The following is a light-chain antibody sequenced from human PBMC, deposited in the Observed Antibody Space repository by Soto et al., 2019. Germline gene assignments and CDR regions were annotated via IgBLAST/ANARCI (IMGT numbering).Light chain of an antibody. J-gene: IGKJ1*01. CDR3: GQFVSAPPRT. CDR1: QSVSSTF. Sequence: EIVLTQSTGTLSLSPGERATLSCRASQSVSSTFLAWYQQKPGQAPRLLIFGVSNRATGIPDRFSGSGSGTDFTLTISRLEPEDFAVYYCGQFVSAPPRTFGQGTKVEIK. CDR2: GVS. V-gene: IGKV3-20*01.